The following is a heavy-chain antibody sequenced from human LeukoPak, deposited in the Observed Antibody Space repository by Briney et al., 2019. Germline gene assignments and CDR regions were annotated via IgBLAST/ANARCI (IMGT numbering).Heavy chain of an antibody. CDR1: GGSISSYY. CDR3: ARLWLFGELTPRWFDP. V-gene: IGHV4-4*09. J-gene: IGHJ5*02. Sequence: SETLSLTCTVSGGSISSYYWSWIRQPPGKGLEWIGYIYTSGSTNYTPSLKSRVTISVDTSKNQFSLKLSSVTAADTAVYYCARLWLFGELTPRWFDPWGQGTLVTVSS. D-gene: IGHD3-10*02. CDR2: IYTSGST.